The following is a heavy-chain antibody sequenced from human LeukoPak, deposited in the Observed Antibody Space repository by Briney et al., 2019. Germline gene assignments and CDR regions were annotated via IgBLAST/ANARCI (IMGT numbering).Heavy chain of an antibody. Sequence: PSETLSLTCAVYGGSFSGYYWSRIRQPPGKGLEWIGEINHSGSTNYNPSLKSRVTISVDTSKNQFSLKLSSVTAADTAVYYCARRDLGGYVGYWGQGTLVTVSS. D-gene: IGHD5-12*01. V-gene: IGHV4-34*01. CDR3: ARRDLGGYVGY. CDR2: INHSGST. J-gene: IGHJ4*02. CDR1: GGSFSGYY.